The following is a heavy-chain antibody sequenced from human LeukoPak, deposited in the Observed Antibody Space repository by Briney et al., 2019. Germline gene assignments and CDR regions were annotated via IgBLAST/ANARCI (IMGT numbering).Heavy chain of an antibody. J-gene: IGHJ3*02. Sequence: ASLKVSCKASGYTFTSYYMHWVRRAPGQGLEGMGRINPNSGDTKFAQKFQGRVTLTRDTSISTAYMELTSLTSADTAVYYCARDIGFRNAFNIWGQGTLVTVSP. CDR3: ARDIGFRNAFNI. CDR2: INPNSGDT. CDR1: GYTFTSYY. D-gene: IGHD3-10*01. V-gene: IGHV1-2*06.